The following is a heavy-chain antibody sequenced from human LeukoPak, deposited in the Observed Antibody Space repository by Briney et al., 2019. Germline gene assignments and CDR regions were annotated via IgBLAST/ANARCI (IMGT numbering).Heavy chain of an antibody. J-gene: IGHJ4*02. CDR2: ILYGGRT. CDR1: GRSVSSSY. V-gene: IGHV4-59*02. CDR3: ARGPAAGTTGIDH. D-gene: IGHD6-13*01. Sequence: SETLSLTCTIAGRSVSSSYWSWVRQPPGKGLEWGGYILYGGRTNYSPSLTSRVTISLDTSKNQFSLKLSSVNAADTAVYYCARGPAAGTTGIDHWAQGTLVTVSS.